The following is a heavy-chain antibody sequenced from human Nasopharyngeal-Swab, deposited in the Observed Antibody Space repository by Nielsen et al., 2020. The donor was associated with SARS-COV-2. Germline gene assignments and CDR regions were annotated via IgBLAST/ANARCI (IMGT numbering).Heavy chain of an antibody. V-gene: IGHV3-23*01. CDR1: GFTFSSYS. D-gene: IGHD3-10*01. CDR2: ISGSGGST. J-gene: IGHJ4*02. CDR3: AKVAGYYGSGSYISPSPFDY. Sequence: GESLKISCAASGFTFSSYSMNWVRQAPGKGLEWVSAISGSGGSTYYADSVKGRFTISRDNSKNTLYLQMNSLRAEDTAVYYCAKVAGYYGSGSYISPSPFDYWGQGTLVTVSS.